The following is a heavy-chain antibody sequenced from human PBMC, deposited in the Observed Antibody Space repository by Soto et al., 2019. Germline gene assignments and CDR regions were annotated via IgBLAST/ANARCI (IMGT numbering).Heavy chain of an antibody. Sequence: GGSLRLSCAASGFTFSSYSMNWVRQAPGKGLEWVSYISSSSTTIYYADSVKGRFTISRDNAKNSLYLQMNSLRDEDTAVYYCARALRQWLAAAFDIWGQGTMVTVSS. CDR3: ARALRQWLAAAFDI. V-gene: IGHV3-48*02. J-gene: IGHJ3*02. CDR2: ISSSSTTI. CDR1: GFTFSSYS. D-gene: IGHD6-19*01.